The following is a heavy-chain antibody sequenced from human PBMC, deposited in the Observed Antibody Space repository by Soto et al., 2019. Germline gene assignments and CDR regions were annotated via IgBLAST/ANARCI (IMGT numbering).Heavy chain of an antibody. J-gene: IGHJ4*02. Sequence: GASVKVSCKVSGYTLTELSMHWVRQAPGKGLEWMGGFDPEDGETIYAQKFQGRVTMTEDTSTDTAYMELSSLRSEDTAVYYCATSAITTGTTAIDYWGQGTLVNVSS. D-gene: IGHD1-1*01. CDR1: GYTLTELS. CDR2: FDPEDGET. CDR3: ATSAITTGTTAIDY. V-gene: IGHV1-24*01.